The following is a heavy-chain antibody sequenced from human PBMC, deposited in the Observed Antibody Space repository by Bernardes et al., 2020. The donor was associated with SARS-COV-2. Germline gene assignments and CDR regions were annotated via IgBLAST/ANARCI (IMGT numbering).Heavy chain of an antibody. J-gene: IGHJ4*02. CDR1: GFTFSSYG. V-gene: IGHV3-30*18. Sequence: GGSLRLSCAASGFTFSSYGMHWVRQAPGKGLEWVAVISYDGSNKYYADSVKGRFTISRDNSKNTLYLQMNSLRAEDTAVYYCAKRAGAYGSGSYSTFDYWGQGTLVTVSS. CDR2: ISYDGSNK. CDR3: AKRAGAYGSGSYSTFDY. D-gene: IGHD3-10*01.